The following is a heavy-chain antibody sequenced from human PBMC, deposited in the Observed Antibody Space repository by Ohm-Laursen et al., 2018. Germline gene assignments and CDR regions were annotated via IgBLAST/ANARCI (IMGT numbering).Heavy chain of an antibody. D-gene: IGHD3-9*01. CDR2: LYYSGTT. CDR3: ATSPHDIMSSKDY. J-gene: IGHJ4*02. V-gene: IGHV4-28*01. CDR1: GLSISNSNW. Sequence: GTLSLTCDVSGLSISNSNWWGWIRQPPGKGLEWVGYLYYSGTTYYNPSLKSRVTMSVDTPKNQFSVKLTSVTAVDTAVYYCATSPHDIMSSKDYWGQGTLVTVSS.